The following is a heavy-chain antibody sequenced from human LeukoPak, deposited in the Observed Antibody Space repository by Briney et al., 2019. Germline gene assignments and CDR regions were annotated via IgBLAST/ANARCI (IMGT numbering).Heavy chain of an antibody. CDR2: IYYSGST. D-gene: IGHD3-16*01. CDR1: GFTFGSYA. Sequence: GSLRLSCAASGFTFGSYAMSWVRQAPGKGLEWIGYIYYSGSTNYNPSLKSRVTISVDTSKYQFSLKLSSVTAADTAVYYCAGFDYDYVWGSRNWFDPWGQGTLVTVSS. J-gene: IGHJ5*02. V-gene: IGHV4-59*01. CDR3: AGFDYDYVWGSRNWFDP.